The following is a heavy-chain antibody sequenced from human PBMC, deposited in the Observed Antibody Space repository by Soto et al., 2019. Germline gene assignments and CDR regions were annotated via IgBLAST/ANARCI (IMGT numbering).Heavy chain of an antibody. CDR1: GYTFTIDV. CDR2: INAGNGNT. J-gene: IGHJ1*01. Sequence: ASVKVSCKASGYTFTIDVMHWVRQAPGQRLEWMGWINAGNGNTKYSKNFQGRVTITRDTSASTAYMEVSSLRSEDTAVYYCARGITSGHPQYFQHWGQGTLVTGSS. V-gene: IGHV1-3*01. D-gene: IGHD2-8*01. CDR3: ARGITSGHPQYFQH.